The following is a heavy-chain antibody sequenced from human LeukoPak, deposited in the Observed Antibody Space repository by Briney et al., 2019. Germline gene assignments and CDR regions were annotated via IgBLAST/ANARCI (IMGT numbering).Heavy chain of an antibody. J-gene: IGHJ4*02. D-gene: IGHD3-10*01. CDR2: ISGSGGST. CDR3: AKSVLLWFGESQYYFDY. V-gene: IGHV3-23*01. Sequence: GGSLRLSCAASGFTFSSYAMSWVRQAPGKGLEWVSAISGSGGSTYYADSVKGRFTISRDNSKNTLYLQMNSLRAEDTAVHYCAKSVLLWFGESQYYFDYWGQGTLVTVSS. CDR1: GFTFSSYA.